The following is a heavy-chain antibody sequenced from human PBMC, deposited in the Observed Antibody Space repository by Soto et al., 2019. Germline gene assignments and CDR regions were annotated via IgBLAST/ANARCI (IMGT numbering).Heavy chain of an antibody. CDR2: ISTYNGNT. Sequence: ASVKVSCKASGYTFTTYGITWVRQAPGQGLEWMGWISTYNGNTNYEQKFQGRVTMTTDTSTSTAYMELSRLRSDDTAVYYCARDLGYCSGGSCYSYNWFDPWGQGTLVTVSS. CDR1: GYTFTTYG. D-gene: IGHD2-15*01. V-gene: IGHV1-18*01. CDR3: ARDLGYCSGGSCYSYNWFDP. J-gene: IGHJ5*02.